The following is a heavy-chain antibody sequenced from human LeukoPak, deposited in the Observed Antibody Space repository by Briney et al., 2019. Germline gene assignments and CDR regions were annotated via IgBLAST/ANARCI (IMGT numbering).Heavy chain of an antibody. Sequence: PGGSLRLSCAASGFTFSSYAMSWVRQAPGKGLEWVGRIKSKTDGGTTDYAAPVKGRFTISRDDSKNTLYLQMNSLKTEDTAVYYCTTDSIIYSGSYQFDYWGQGTLVTVSS. V-gene: IGHV3-15*01. CDR1: GFTFSSYA. D-gene: IGHD1-26*01. CDR3: TTDSIIYSGSYQFDY. CDR2: IKSKTDGGTT. J-gene: IGHJ4*02.